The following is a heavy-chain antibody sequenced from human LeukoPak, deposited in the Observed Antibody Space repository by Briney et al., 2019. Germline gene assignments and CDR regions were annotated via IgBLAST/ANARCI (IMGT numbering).Heavy chain of an antibody. CDR1: GGSISSSSYY. V-gene: IGHV4-39*07. CDR3: VGDIVVVPAAMGNPAPFDI. D-gene: IGHD2-2*01. CDR2: IYYSGST. J-gene: IGHJ3*02. Sequence: SETLSLTCTVSGGSISSSSYYWGWIRQPPGKGLEWIGSIYYSGSTYYNPSLKSRVTISVDTSKNQFSLKLSSVTAADTAVYYCVGDIVVVPAAMGNPAPFDIWGQGTMVTVSS.